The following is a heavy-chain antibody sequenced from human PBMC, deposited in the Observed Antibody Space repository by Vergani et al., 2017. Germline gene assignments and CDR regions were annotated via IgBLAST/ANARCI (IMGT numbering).Heavy chain of an antibody. D-gene: IGHD2-21*01. V-gene: IGHV4-31*03. CDR1: GDSLSSSDHY. J-gene: IGHJ4*02. Sequence: QVQLQESGPGLVKPSQTLSLTCTVSGDSLSSSDHYWSWIRQRPDKGLEWVGHIFRSGTTYYNPSLKSRLIMSVDTSKNQFSLKLTSVTAAYTAMYYCARESVVIARIFDFWGQGTLVAVSS. CDR2: IFRSGTT. CDR3: ARESVVIARIFDF.